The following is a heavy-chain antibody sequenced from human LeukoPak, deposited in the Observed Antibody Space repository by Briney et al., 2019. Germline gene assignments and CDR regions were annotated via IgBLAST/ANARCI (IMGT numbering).Heavy chain of an antibody. Sequence: GGSLRLSCAASGFTVSSNYMSWVRQAPGKGLEWVSVIYSGGSTYYADSVKGRFTISRDNSKNTLYLQMNSLKAEDTAVYYCARESITGTMGYFDYWGQGTLVTVSS. J-gene: IGHJ4*02. D-gene: IGHD1-20*01. CDR1: GFTVSSNY. CDR2: IYSGGST. V-gene: IGHV3-53*01. CDR3: ARESITGTMGYFDY.